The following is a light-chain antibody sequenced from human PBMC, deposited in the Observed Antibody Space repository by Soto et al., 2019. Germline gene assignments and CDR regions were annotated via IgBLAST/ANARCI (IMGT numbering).Light chain of an antibody. CDR2: GAS. J-gene: IGKJ1*01. CDR1: QSININY. V-gene: IGKV3-20*01. Sequence: EIVLTQSPGTLSLSPGERATLSCRASQSININYLAWYQQKPGQGPRLLMYGASSRATGIPDRFSGSGSGTEFTVTISRLEPEDFAVYYCQQCDNSPRTVGRGTKVEIK. CDR3: QQCDNSPRT.